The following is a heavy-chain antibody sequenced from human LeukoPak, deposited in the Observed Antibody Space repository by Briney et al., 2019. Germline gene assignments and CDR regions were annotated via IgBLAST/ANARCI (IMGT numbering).Heavy chain of an antibody. Sequence: SETLSLTCAVYGGSFSGYYWSWIRLPPGKGLEWIGEINHIGITNYNPSLKSRVTISVDTSKNQFSLKLNSVTAADTAVYYCAKSNGYGLIDIWGQGTMVTVSS. CDR1: GGSFSGYY. J-gene: IGHJ3*02. V-gene: IGHV4-34*01. CDR2: INHIGIT. D-gene: IGHD3-22*01. CDR3: AKSNGYGLIDI.